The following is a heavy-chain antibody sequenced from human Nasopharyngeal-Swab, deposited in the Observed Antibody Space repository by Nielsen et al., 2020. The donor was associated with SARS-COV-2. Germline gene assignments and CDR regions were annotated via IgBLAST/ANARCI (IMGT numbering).Heavy chain of an antibody. CDR1: GFTFSSYG. Sequence: GGSLRLSCAASGFTFSSYGMHWVRQAPGKGLEWVAVISYDGSNKYYADSVKGRFTTSRDSSKNTLYLQMNSLRAEDTAVYYCAKGLEMATADYWGQGTLVTVSS. J-gene: IGHJ4*02. CDR2: ISYDGSNK. CDR3: AKGLEMATADY. D-gene: IGHD5-24*01. V-gene: IGHV3-30*18.